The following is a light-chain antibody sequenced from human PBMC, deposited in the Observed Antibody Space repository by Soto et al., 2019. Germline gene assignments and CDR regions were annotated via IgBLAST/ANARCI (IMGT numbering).Light chain of an antibody. CDR3: QTYDNTLSGSV. Sequence: QSGLTQPPSVSGAPGERVTISCTGSSSNIGMGYDVHWYQRLPGTAPKLLIYRTNNRPSGVPDRFSGSKSDTSASLAITGLQAEDEADYFCQTYDNTLSGSVFGGGTQLTVL. V-gene: IGLV1-40*01. CDR2: RTN. J-gene: IGLJ7*01. CDR1: SSNIGMGYD.